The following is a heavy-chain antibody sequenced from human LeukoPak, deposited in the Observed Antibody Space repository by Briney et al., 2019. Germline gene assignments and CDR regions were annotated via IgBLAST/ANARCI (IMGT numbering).Heavy chain of an antibody. Sequence: SETLSLTCSVSGDSISSGNYYWTWIRQPAGKGLEWIGRIYTSGSTNYNPSLKSRVTISVDTSKNQFSLKLSSVTAADTAVYYCASRRGSVDYWGQGTLVTVSS. D-gene: IGHD3-10*01. CDR3: ASRRGSVDY. J-gene: IGHJ4*02. CDR2: IYTSGST. CDR1: GDSISSGNYY. V-gene: IGHV4-61*02.